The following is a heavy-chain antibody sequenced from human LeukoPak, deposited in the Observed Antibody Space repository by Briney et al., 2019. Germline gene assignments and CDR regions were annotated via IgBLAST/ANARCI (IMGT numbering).Heavy chain of an antibody. D-gene: IGHD2-2*01. CDR3: ARGRDCSSTSCYEFNYYYYYMDV. V-gene: IGHV3-21*01. J-gene: IGHJ6*03. CDR1: GFTFSSYS. Sequence: PGGSLRLSCAASGFTFSSYSMNWVRQAPGKGLEWVSSISNSSTYRYYADSVKGRFTISRDNAKNSLYLQMNSLRAEDTAVYYCARGRDCSSTSCYEFNYYYYYMDVWGKGTTVTVSS. CDR2: ISNSSTYR.